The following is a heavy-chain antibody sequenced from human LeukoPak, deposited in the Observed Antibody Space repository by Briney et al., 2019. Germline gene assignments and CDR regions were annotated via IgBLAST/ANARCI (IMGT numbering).Heavy chain of an antibody. Sequence: GSVSVSCKASGYTFTSYGIRWGREAPGQGGEWRGWISVYNGNTNYAQKLQGRVTMTTDTSTSTAYMELRSLRSDDTAVYYCARDGGPSYYDILTGYYNVPRPFDYWGQGTLVTVSS. J-gene: IGHJ4*02. V-gene: IGHV1-18*01. D-gene: IGHD3-9*01. CDR2: ISVYNGNT. CDR3: ARDGGPSYYDILTGYYNVPRPFDY. CDR1: GYTFTSYG.